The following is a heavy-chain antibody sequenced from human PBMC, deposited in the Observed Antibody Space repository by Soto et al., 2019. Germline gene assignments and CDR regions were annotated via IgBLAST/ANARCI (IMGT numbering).Heavy chain of an antibody. Sequence: ASVKVSCKASGYTFTSYGISWVRKAPGQGLEWMGWISAYNGNTNYAQKFQGRVTMTADTSTSTAYMELRSLRSDDTSVYYCARTLNEWLLGLDWGQGTLVTVSS. D-gene: IGHD3-3*01. J-gene: IGHJ4*02. CDR1: GYTFTSYG. CDR3: ARTLNEWLLGLD. CDR2: ISAYNGNT. V-gene: IGHV1-18*01.